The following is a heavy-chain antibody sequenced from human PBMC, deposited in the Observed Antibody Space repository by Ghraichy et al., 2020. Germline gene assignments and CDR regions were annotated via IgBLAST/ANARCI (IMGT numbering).Heavy chain of an antibody. CDR2: ISSSGSTI. J-gene: IGHJ4*02. Sequence: LSLTCAASGFTFSDYYMSWIRQAPGKGLEWVSYISSSGSTIYYADSVKGRFTISRDNAKNSLYLQMNSLRAEDTAVYYCARKFRGVGATWADFDYWGQGTLVTVSS. CDR1: GFTFSDYY. D-gene: IGHD1-26*01. V-gene: IGHV3-11*01. CDR3: ARKFRGVGATWADFDY.